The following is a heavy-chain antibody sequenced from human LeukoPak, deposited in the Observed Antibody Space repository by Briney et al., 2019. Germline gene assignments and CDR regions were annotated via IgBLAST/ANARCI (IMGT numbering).Heavy chain of an antibody. D-gene: IGHD3-10*01. J-gene: IGHJ3*02. Sequence: GGSLRLSCAPSGFTLTSYTMSSVPPAPGKGLEWVSAISDTGNTYHADSVKGRFTISRDSSKNTLYLQMNSLRAEDTAVYYCAKAYTSGSYFIDDAFDIWGQGTMVTASS. CDR1: GFTLTSYT. CDR3: AKAYTSGSYFIDDAFDI. V-gene: IGHV3-23*01. CDR2: ISDTGNT.